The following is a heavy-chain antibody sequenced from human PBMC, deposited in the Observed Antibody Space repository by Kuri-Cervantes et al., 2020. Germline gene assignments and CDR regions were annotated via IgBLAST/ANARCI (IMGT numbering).Heavy chain of an antibody. J-gene: IGHJ3*01. Sequence: GGSLRLSCAASGFTFSSYSMNWVRQAPGKGLEWVGSISGGGISAYYADSVKGRFTISRDNSKSTLYLQMNSLRAEDTAVYYCAKVRPSETYYGAFDFWGQGTVVTVSS. D-gene: IGHD3-16*01. CDR2: ISGGGISA. CDR3: AKVRPSETYYGAFDF. V-gene: IGHV3-23*01. CDR1: GFTFSSYS.